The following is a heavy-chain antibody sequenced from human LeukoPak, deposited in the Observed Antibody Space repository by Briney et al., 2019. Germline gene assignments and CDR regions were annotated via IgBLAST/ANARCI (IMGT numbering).Heavy chain of an antibody. J-gene: IGHJ4*02. CDR2: IYYSGST. CDR1: GGSISSSSYY. Sequence: PSETLSLTCTVSGGSISSSSYYWGWIRQPPGKGLEWIGSIYYSGSTYYNPSLKSRVTISVDTSKNQFSLKLSSVTAADTAVYYCARRDDILTGLFDYWGQGTLVTVSS. V-gene: IGHV4-39*01. D-gene: IGHD3-9*01. CDR3: ARRDDILTGLFDY.